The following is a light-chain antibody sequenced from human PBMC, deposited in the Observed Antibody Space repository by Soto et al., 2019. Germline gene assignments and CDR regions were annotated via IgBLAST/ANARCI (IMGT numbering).Light chain of an antibody. V-gene: IGLV1-51*02. CDR3: GKWDSSLSAAHYV. J-gene: IGLJ1*01. Sequence: QSVLTQPPSVSAAPGQKVTISCSGSSSNIGNNYVSWYQQLPGTAPKLLIYENNKRPSGIPDRFSGSKSGTSATLGITGLQTGDEADYYCGKWDSSLSAAHYVFGTGTKVTVL. CDR2: ENN. CDR1: SSNIGNNY.